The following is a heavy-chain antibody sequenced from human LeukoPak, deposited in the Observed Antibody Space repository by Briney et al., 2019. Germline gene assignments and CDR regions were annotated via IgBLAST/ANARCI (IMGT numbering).Heavy chain of an antibody. Sequence: QPGGSLRLSCAASGFTFSSYLMSWVRQAPGKGLEWVANINEDGSEKYYVDSVKGRFTISRDNAKNSLYLQMNSLRAEDTAVYYCARDWGYQGVDYWGQGTLVTVSS. CDR2: INEDGSEK. CDR1: GFTFSSYL. J-gene: IGHJ4*02. D-gene: IGHD2-2*01. V-gene: IGHV3-7*01. CDR3: ARDWGYQGVDY.